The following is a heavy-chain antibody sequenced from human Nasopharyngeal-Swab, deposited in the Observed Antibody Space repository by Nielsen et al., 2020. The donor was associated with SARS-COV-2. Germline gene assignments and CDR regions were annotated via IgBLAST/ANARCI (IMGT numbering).Heavy chain of an antibody. V-gene: IGHV3-74*01. CDR2: TKSDGSST. Sequence: GGSLRLSCAASGFIFSSYWMHWVRQAPGKGLVWVSRTKSDGSSTSYADSVKDRFTISRDNAKNTLFLQMNSLRAEDTAVYYCARESIAAAGPGMDVWGQGTTVTVSS. D-gene: IGHD6-13*01. CDR3: ARESIAAAGPGMDV. CDR1: GFIFSSYW. J-gene: IGHJ6*02.